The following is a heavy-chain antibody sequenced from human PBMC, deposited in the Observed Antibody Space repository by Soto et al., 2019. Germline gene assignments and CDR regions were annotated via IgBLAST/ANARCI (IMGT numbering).Heavy chain of an antibody. Sequence: ASVKVSCKASGYTFTSYGISWVRQAPGQGLEWMGWISAYNGNTNYAQKLQGRVTMTTDTSTSTAYMELRSLRSDDTAVYYCARDSKSYGLYYGMDVWGQGTKVTVYS. CDR2: ISAYNGNT. D-gene: IGHD5-18*01. J-gene: IGHJ6*02. CDR3: ARDSKSYGLYYGMDV. V-gene: IGHV1-18*01. CDR1: GYTFTSYG.